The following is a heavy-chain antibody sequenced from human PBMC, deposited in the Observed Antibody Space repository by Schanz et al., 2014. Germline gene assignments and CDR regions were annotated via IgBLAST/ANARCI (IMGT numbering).Heavy chain of an antibody. V-gene: IGHV1-69*02. CDR3: ARSNYYDNSDYYNSFDY. D-gene: IGHD3-22*01. Sequence: QVQLVHSGAEVKKPGSSMKVSCKASGGTFNSYTISWVRQAPGQGLEWMGRIIPILGIATYAQKFQGRLTITADKSTSTAYMDLSSLRPEDTAVYYCARSNYYDNSDYYNSFDYWGQGTLVTVSS. CDR2: IIPILGIA. J-gene: IGHJ4*02. CDR1: GGTFNSYT.